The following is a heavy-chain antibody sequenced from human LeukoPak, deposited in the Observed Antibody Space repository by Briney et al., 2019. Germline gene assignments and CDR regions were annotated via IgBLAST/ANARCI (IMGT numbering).Heavy chain of an antibody. CDR1: GFTFSSYA. J-gene: IGHJ4*02. Sequence: PGGSLRLSCAASGFTFSSYAMSWVRQAPGKGLEWVSIISGSGSSTYYTDSVKGRFTISRDNSKDTLYVQMNSLRAEDTAVYFCAKDRNGVYGGNSFLDYWGQGILVTVSS. CDR2: ISGSGSST. D-gene: IGHD4-23*01. CDR3: AKDRNGVYGGNSFLDY. V-gene: IGHV3-23*01.